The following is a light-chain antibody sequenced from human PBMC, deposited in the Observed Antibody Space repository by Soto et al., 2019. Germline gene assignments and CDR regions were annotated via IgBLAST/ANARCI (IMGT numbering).Light chain of an antibody. J-gene: IGKJ2*01. CDR3: RLYGSSPPYT. Sequence: EIVMTQSPGTLSVSPGERATLSCRASQGVGSNLAWYQQRPGQAPRLLIYAASTRATDIPARFTGRGSGTEFTLTISSLQSEDFAVYYCRLYGSSPPYTFGQGTKLEIK. CDR2: AAS. V-gene: IGKV3-15*01. CDR1: QGVGSN.